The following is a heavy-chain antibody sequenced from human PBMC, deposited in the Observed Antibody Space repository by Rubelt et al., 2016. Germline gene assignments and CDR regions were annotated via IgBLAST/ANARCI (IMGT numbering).Heavy chain of an antibody. D-gene: IGHD4-17*01. CDR3: ARVDYGGYFEDY. CDR2: INHSGST. Sequence: QVQLQQWGAGLLKPSETLSLTCAVYGGSFSGYYWSWIRQPPGKGLEWIGEINHSGSTNYNPSPKSGVPISVDTSKNQFSLKLSSVTAADTAVYYCARVDYGGYFEDYWGQGTLVTVSS. J-gene: IGHJ4*02. CDR1: GGSFSGYY. V-gene: IGHV4-34*01.